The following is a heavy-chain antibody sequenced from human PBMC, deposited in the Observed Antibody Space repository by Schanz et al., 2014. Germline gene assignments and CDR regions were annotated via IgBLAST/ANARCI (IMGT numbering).Heavy chain of an antibody. J-gene: IGHJ6*02. CDR2: IIPILGIA. CDR3: TRLRRTDPNGFDV. CDR1: GGTFSSYS. V-gene: IGHV1-69*02. D-gene: IGHD2-21*02. Sequence: QVQLVQSGAEVKKPGSSVKVSCKASGGTFSSYSISWVRQAPGQGLEWMGRIIPILGIANYAQKFQGRVTNTADKSTSTAYMDLSSLRPEDTAVYYCTRLRRTDPNGFDVWGQGTTVTVS.